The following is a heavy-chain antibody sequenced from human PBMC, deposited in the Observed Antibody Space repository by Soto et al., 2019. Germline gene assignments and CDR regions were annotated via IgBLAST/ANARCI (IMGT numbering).Heavy chain of an antibody. D-gene: IGHD2-21*01. CDR3: ARHGTYCGGDCYGYWYFDL. V-gene: IGHV4-59*08. Sequence: QVQLQESGPGLVKPSETLSLTCTVSGGSISSYYWSWIRQPPGKGLEWIGYIYYSGSTNYNPSLRSRLTISVDTSKNQFSLKLSSVTAADTAVYYCARHGTYCGGDCYGYWYFDLWGRGTLVTVSS. CDR1: GGSISSYY. J-gene: IGHJ2*01. CDR2: IYYSGST.